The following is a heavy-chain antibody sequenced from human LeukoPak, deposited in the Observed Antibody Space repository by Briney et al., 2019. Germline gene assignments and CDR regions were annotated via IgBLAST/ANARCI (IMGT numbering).Heavy chain of an antibody. CDR1: GFTFSSYA. V-gene: IGHV3-23*01. CDR2: ISGSGGST. J-gene: IGHJ4*02. CDR3: TTLDSDYDAYCFDY. Sequence: GGSLRLSCAASGFTFSSYAMSWVRQAPGKGLEWVSAISGSGGSTYYADSVKGRFTISRDNAKNSLSLQMNSLRAEDTAMYYCTTLDSDYDAYCFDYWGQGTLVTVSS. D-gene: IGHD4-11*01.